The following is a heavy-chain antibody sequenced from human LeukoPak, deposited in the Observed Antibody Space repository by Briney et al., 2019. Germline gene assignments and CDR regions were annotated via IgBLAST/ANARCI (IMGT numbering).Heavy chain of an antibody. J-gene: IGHJ4*02. CDR3: ARASGFDY. Sequence: GGSLRLSCAASGFTFSSYSMNWVRQAPGKGLEWVSYISSSRSTIYYADSVKGRFTISRDNAKNSLYLQMNSLRAEDTAVYYCARASGFDYWGQGTLVTVSS. CDR2: ISSSRSTI. V-gene: IGHV3-48*01. D-gene: IGHD1-26*01. CDR1: GFTFSSYS.